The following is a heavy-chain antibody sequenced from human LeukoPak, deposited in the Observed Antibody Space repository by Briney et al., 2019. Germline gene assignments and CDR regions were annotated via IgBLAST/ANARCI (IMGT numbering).Heavy chain of an antibody. V-gene: IGHV4-39*01. CDR3: ARHKDYYYSYMDV. Sequence: SETLSLPCTVSGGSISSYYWSWIRQPPGKGLEWIGTIYYSGSTYYNPSLTSRVTISVDTSKNQFSLKLSSVTAADTAVYYCARHKDYYYSYMDVWGKGTTVTISS. J-gene: IGHJ6*03. CDR1: GGSISSYY. CDR2: IYYSGST.